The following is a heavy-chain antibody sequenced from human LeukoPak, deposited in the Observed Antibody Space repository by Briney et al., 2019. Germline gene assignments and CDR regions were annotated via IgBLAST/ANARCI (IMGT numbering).Heavy chain of an antibody. D-gene: IGHD4-23*01. V-gene: IGHV4-59*01. CDR1: GGSISSFY. CDR2: IYYSGST. Sequence: SETLSLTCTVSGGSISSFYWIWIRQPPGKALEWIGYIYYSGSTNYNPSPKSRVALSVDTSKNQFSLKLSSVTAADTALYYCARVSNDFSGNGAFDIWGQGTMVTVSS. J-gene: IGHJ3*02. CDR3: ARVSNDFSGNGAFDI.